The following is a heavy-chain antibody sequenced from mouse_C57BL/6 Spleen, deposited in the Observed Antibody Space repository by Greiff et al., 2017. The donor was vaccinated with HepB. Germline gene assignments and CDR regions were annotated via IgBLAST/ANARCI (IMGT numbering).Heavy chain of an antibody. CDR1: GFNIKDDY. V-gene: IGHV14-4*01. J-gene: IGHJ3*01. CDR2: IDPENGDT. Sequence: EVQLQQSGAELVRPGASVKLSCTASGFNIKDDYMHWVKQRPERGLEWIGWIDPENGDTEYASKFQGKATITADTSSNTAYLQLSSLTSEDTAVYYCTYDSPFAYWGQGTLVTVSA. D-gene: IGHD2-4*01. CDR3: TYDSPFAY.